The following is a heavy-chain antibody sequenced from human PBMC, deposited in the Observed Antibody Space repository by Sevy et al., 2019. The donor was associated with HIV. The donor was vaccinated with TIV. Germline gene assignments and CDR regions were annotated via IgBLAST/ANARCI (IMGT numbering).Heavy chain of an antibody. D-gene: IGHD3-22*01. CDR3: ARTEPYYDSSGYYLRNAFDI. Sequence: ASVKVSCKASGGTFSSYAISWVRQAPGQGLEWMGGIIPIFGTANYAQKFQGRVTITADESTSTTYMELSSLRSEDTAVYYCARTEPYYDSSGYYLRNAFDIWGQGTMVTVSS. CDR1: GGTFSSYA. V-gene: IGHV1-69*13. CDR2: IIPIFGTA. J-gene: IGHJ3*02.